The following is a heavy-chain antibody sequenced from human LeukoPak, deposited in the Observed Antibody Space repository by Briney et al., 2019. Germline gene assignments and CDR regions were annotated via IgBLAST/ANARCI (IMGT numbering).Heavy chain of an antibody. CDR1: GFTFDDYG. D-gene: IGHD1-26*01. CDR3: ARADLSGSYFHPHFLDY. V-gene: IGHV3-20*04. Sequence: GGSLRLSCAASGFTFDDYGMSWVRQAPGKGLEWVSGINWNGGSTGYADSVKGRFTISRDNAKNSLYLQMNSLRAEDTAMYYCARADLSGSYFHPHFLDYWGQGTLVTVSS. J-gene: IGHJ4*02. CDR2: INWNGGST.